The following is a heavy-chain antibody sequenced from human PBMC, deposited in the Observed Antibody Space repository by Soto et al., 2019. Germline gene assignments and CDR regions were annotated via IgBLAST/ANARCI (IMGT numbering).Heavy chain of an antibody. V-gene: IGHV4-31*03. CDR3: ARDPGSIFGVVTPPGGGMDV. CDR1: GGSISSGGYY. Sequence: QVQLQESGPGLVKPSQTLSLTCTVSGGSISSGGYYWSWIRQHPGKGLEWIGYIYYSGSTYYNPSLKSRVTISVDTSKNQFSLKLSSVTAADTAVYYCARDPGSIFGVVTPPGGGMDVWGQGTTVTVSS. CDR2: IYYSGST. D-gene: IGHD3-3*01. J-gene: IGHJ6*02.